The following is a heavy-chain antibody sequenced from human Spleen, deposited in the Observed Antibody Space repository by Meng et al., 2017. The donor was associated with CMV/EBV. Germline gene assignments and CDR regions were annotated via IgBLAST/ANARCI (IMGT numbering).Heavy chain of an antibody. Sequence: GGSLKISCAASGFTVSANYMSWVRQAPGKGLEWVSVIYPDGRTYYADSVKGRFTISRDNSKNTLYLQMNSLRAEDTAVYYCAKSPLRSRFGVVIGVDAFDLWGQGTMVTVSS. CDR2: IYPDGRT. CDR1: GFTVSANY. D-gene: IGHD3-3*01. J-gene: IGHJ3*01. V-gene: IGHV3-53*01. CDR3: AKSPLRSRFGVVIGVDAFDL.